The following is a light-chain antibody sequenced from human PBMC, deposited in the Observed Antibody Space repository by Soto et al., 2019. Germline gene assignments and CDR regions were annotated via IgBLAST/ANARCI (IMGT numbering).Light chain of an antibody. CDR3: QQRSNWPLT. J-gene: IGKJ3*01. V-gene: IGKV3-11*01. CDR2: DAS. CDR1: QSVSSY. Sequence: EIVLTQSPATLSLSPGERATLSCRASQSVSSYLAWYQQKPGQAPRLLIYDASNRATGIPARFSGSGSGTDFTFTSSSLEPEDFAVYYCQQRSNWPLTFGPGTKVDI.